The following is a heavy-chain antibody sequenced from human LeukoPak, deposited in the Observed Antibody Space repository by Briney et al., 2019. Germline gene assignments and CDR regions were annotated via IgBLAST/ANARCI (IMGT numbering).Heavy chain of an antibody. D-gene: IGHD3-16*01. CDR3: ARAPTREGGGALFDY. Sequence: SETLSLPCTVSGGSITSYYWSWIRQPAGKGLEWIGRIYSSGSTNFNPSLKSRVTMSVDTSKNQISLNLTSVTAADTAVYYCARAPTREGGGALFDYWGQGTLVTVSS. J-gene: IGHJ4*02. CDR1: GGSITSYY. V-gene: IGHV4-4*07. CDR2: IYSSGST.